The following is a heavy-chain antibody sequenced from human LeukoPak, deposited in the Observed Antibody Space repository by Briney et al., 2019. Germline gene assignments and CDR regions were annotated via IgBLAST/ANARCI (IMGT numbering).Heavy chain of an antibody. CDR2: IYYSGST. D-gene: IGHD3-22*01. CDR3: ARAVVVIPQPIYYFDY. J-gene: IGHJ4*02. CDR1: GGSISSGDYY. V-gene: IGHV4-30-4*01. Sequence: SETLSLTCTVSGGSISSGDYYWSWIRQPPGKGLEWIGYIYYSGSTYYNPSLKSRVTISVDTSKNQFSLKLSSVTAADTAVYYCARAVVVIPQPIYYFDYWGQGTLVTVSS.